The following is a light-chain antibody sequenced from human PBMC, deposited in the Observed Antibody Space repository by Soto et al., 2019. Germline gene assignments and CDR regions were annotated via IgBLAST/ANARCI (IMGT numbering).Light chain of an antibody. V-gene: IGKV3-20*01. Sequence: IVFKQTQGTATLSPGERDTVSRRSSQSHSNNLYLACYQQKPGQAPTRLIYGASSRATGIPNRFSGSGSGTDFTLTISRLEPEDFSVYYCQQYGSTPPITFGQGTRLEIK. CDR3: QQYGSTPPIT. CDR2: GAS. J-gene: IGKJ5*01. CDR1: QSHSNNLY.